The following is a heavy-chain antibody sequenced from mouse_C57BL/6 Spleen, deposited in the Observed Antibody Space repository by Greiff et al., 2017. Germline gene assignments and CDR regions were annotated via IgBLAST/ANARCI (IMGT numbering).Heavy chain of an antibody. Sequence: VQLQQSGPELVKPGASVKISCKASGYAFSSSWMNWVKQRPGKGLEWIGRIYPGDGDTNYNGKFKGKATLTADKSSSTAYMQLSSLTSEDSAVYFCARGDTGGFDYGGQGTTLTVSS. CDR2: IYPGDGDT. CDR3: ARGDTGGFDY. V-gene: IGHV1-82*01. J-gene: IGHJ2*01. CDR1: GYAFSSSW. D-gene: IGHD1-1*01.